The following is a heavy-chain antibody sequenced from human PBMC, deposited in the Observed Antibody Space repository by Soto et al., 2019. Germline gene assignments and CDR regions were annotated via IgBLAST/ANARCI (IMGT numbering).Heavy chain of an antibody. D-gene: IGHD5-12*01. CDR1: GFSLSPSGVG. CDR3: AHSVVATINCY. J-gene: IGHJ4*02. Sequence: SGPTLVNPTQPLTLTCTFSGFSLSPSGVGVGWIRQPPGKALEWLALIYWDDDKRYSPSLESRLTITKETSKNQVVLTMTNMDPVDTATYYCAHSVVATINCYWGQGTLVTVSS. V-gene: IGHV2-5*02. CDR2: IYWDDDK.